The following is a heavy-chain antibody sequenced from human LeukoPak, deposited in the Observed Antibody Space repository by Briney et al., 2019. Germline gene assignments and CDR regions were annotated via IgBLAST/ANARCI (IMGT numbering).Heavy chain of an antibody. CDR1: GYTFTGYY. J-gene: IGHJ4*02. V-gene: IGHV1-2*02. Sequence: ASLKVSCKASGYTFTGYYMHWVRQAPGQGLEWMGWINPNSGGTNYAQKFQGRVTMTRDTSISTAYMELSRLRSDDTAVYYCARVVRARDYGACGYWGQGTLVTVSS. CDR3: ARVVRARDYGACGY. CDR2: INPNSGGT. D-gene: IGHD4-17*01.